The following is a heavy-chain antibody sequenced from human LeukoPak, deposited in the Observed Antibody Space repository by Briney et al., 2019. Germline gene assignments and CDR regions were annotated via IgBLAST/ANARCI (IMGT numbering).Heavy chain of an antibody. CDR1: GIIFSTYP. CDR3: ARDRFTMIVVVIHY. J-gene: IGHJ4*02. CDR2: IANDGTNP. D-gene: IGHD3-22*01. V-gene: IGHV3-30-3*01. Sequence: GGSLRLSCAASGIIFSTYPMHWIRQAPGKGLEWVAVIANDGTNPYYADSVKGRFTISRDNSKNTLYLQMNSLRAEDTAVYYCARDRFTMIVVVIHYWGQGTLVTVSS.